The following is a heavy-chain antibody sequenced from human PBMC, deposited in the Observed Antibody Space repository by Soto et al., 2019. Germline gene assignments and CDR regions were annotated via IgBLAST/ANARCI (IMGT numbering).Heavy chain of an antibody. CDR3: AKDQFHDDGDPHDAFDI. CDR1: GFTFSSYA. V-gene: IGHV3-23*01. D-gene: IGHD4-17*01. J-gene: IGHJ3*02. CDR2: ISGSGGST. Sequence: GGSLRLSCAASGFTFSSYAMSWVRQAPGKGLEWVSAISGSGGSTYYADSVKGRFTISRDNSKNTLYLQMNSLRAEDTAVYYGAKDQFHDDGDPHDAFDIWGQGTMVTVSS.